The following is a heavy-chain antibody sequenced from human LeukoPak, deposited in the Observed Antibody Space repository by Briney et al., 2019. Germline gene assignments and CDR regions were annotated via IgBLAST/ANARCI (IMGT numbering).Heavy chain of an antibody. D-gene: IGHD5-24*01. J-gene: IGHJ4*02. CDR2: IYYSGST. V-gene: IGHV4-59*08. Sequence: SETLSLTCSVSGDSISSYYWSWIRQPPGKGLEWIGYIYYSGSTKYNPSLKSRVTISVDTSKNQFSLKLSSVTAADTAVYYCARHYRDGYNFDYWGQGTLVTVSS. CDR1: GDSISSYY. CDR3: ARHYRDGYNFDY.